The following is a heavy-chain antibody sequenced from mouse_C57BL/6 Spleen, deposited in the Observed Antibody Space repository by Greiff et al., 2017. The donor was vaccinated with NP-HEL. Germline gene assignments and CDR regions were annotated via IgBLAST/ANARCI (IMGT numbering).Heavy chain of an antibody. CDR3: ARGGLRSYYAMDY. V-gene: IGHV5-4*01. CDR1: GFTFSSYA. Sequence: DVQLVESGGGLVKPGGSLKLSCAASGFTFSSYAMSWVRQTPEKRLEWVATISDGGSYTYYPDNVKGRFTISRDNAKNNLYLQMSHLKSEDTAMYYCARGGLRSYYAMDYWGQGTSVTVSS. J-gene: IGHJ4*01. CDR2: ISDGGSYT. D-gene: IGHD1-1*01.